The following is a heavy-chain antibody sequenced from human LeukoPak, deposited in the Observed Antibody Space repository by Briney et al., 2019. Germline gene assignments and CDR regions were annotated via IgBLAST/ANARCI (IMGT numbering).Heavy chain of an antibody. J-gene: IGHJ4*02. CDR1: GYRFSRYW. V-gene: IGHV5-51*01. CDR2: IFPGEYET. Sequence: GESPKISCKSSGYRFSRYWLGWVRPDPGEGPGWMGNIFPGEYETKYSPSFQGQLSPSPVQSISSAYLQWDSLKASDSAMYYCVRHQRWSYHFDYWGQGTVVSV. CDR3: VRHQRWSYHFDY. D-gene: IGHD1-26*01.